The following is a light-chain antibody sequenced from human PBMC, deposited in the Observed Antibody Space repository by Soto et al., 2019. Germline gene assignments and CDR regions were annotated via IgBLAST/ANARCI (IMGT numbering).Light chain of an antibody. CDR3: SSYTSSSTVV. CDR1: SSDIGGYAY. V-gene: IGLV2-14*01. J-gene: IGLJ2*01. Sequence: QSALTQPASVSGSPGQSITISCTGTSSDIGGYAYVSWYQQHPGKGPKLMIYEVSNRPSGVSTRFSGSKSGNTASLTISGLQAEDEADYHCSSYTSSSTVVFGGGTKLTVL. CDR2: EVS.